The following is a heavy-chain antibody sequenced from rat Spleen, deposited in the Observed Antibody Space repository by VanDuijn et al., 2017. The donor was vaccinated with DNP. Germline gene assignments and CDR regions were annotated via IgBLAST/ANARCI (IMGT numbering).Heavy chain of an antibody. CDR2: IGSPAYAP. J-gene: IGHJ3*01. CDR3: ARPDY. Sequence: EVQLVESGGGLVQPGRSLKLSCAASGFTFSAYYMAWVRQAPAKGLEWVAYIGSPAYAPYYTDSVKGRFAISRDNAKSTLYLQIESLRSEDTATYYCARPDYWGQGTLVTVSS. V-gene: IGHV5-25*01. CDR1: GFTFSAYY.